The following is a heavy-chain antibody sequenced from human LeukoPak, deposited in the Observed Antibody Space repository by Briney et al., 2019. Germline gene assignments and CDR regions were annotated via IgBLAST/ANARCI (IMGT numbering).Heavy chain of an antibody. CDR1: GYTFTRYA. CDR3: ARDHQHITTIPGGP. V-gene: IGHV1-18*01. D-gene: IGHD5-12*01. J-gene: IGHJ5*02. Sequence: ASVKVSCKASGYTFTRYAITWVRQAPGQGPEWMGRISVHNGNTNYAQKLQDRVSMTTDTSTTTAYMELRSLRSDDTAVYYCARDHQHITTIPGGPWGQGTLVTVSS. CDR2: ISVHNGNT.